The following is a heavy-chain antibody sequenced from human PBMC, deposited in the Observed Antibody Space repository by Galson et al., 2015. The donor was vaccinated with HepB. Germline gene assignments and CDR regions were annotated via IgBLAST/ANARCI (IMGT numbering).Heavy chain of an antibody. Sequence: SLRLSCATSGFLFGDYAMDWFRQALGKGLEWVGFIRSKANGGTRQYAASVKGRFTISRDESKSIAYLQMNSLKTEDTAVYYCHFGDFQHWGQGTLVSVSS. D-gene: IGHD3-3*01. V-gene: IGHV3-49*03. J-gene: IGHJ1*01. CDR3: HFGDFQH. CDR2: IRSKANGGTR. CDR1: GFLFGDYA.